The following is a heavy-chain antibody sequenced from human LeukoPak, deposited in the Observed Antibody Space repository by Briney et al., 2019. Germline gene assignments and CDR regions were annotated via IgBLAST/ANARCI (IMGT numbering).Heavy chain of an antibody. CDR1: GFTFSSYG. D-gene: IGHD3-3*01. Sequence: GGSLRLSCAASGFTFSSYGMHWVRQAPGKGLEWVAVISYDGSNKYFADSVKGRFAISRDNSKNTLYLQMNSLRAEDTAVYYCAKGWGIPIFGVVTNWGQGTLVTVSS. J-gene: IGHJ4*02. CDR2: ISYDGSNK. CDR3: AKGWGIPIFGVVTN. V-gene: IGHV3-30*18.